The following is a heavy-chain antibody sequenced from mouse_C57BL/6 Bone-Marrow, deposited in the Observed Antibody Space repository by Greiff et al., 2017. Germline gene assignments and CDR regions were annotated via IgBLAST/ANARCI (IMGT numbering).Heavy chain of an antibody. D-gene: IGHD1-1*01. CDR3: ARSPITRNFFDY. CDR2: IDPSDSYT. CDR1: GYTFTSYW. J-gene: IGHJ2*01. Sequence: QVQLQQPGAELVKPGASVKLSCKASGYTFTSYWMQWVKQRPGQGLEWIGEIDPSDSYTNYNQKFKGKATLTVDTSSSTAYMQLSSLTSEDSAVYCCARSPITRNFFDYWGQGTTLTVSS. V-gene: IGHV1-50*01.